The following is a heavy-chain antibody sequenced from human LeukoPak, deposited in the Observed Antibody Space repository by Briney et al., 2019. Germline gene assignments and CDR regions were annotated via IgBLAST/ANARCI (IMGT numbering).Heavy chain of an antibody. CDR3: ARGGYMVRGVIGY. J-gene: IGHJ4*02. CDR2: IIPIFGTA. V-gene: IGHV1-69*06. D-gene: IGHD3-10*01. Sequence: SVKVSCKASGGTFSSHAISWVRQAPGQGLEWMGGIIPIFGTANYAQKFQGRVTITADKSTSTAYMELSSLRSEDTAVYYCARGGYMVRGVIGYWGQGTLVTVSS. CDR1: GGTFSSHA.